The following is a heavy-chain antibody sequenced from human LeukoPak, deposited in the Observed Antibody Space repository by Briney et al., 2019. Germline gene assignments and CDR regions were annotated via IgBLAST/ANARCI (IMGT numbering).Heavy chain of an antibody. Sequence: GGSLRLSCAASGFTFSSYGMHWVRQAPGKGLEWVAFIRYDGSNKYYADSVKGRFTISRDNSKNTLYLQMNSLRAEDTAVYYCAGVCISTSCRSSFIWGQGTMVTVSS. J-gene: IGHJ3*02. V-gene: IGHV3-30*02. CDR2: IRYDGSNK. CDR3: AGVCISTSCRSSFI. D-gene: IGHD2-2*01. CDR1: GFTFSSYG.